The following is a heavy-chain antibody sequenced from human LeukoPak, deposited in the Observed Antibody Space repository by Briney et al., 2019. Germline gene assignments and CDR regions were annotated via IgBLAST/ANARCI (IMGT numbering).Heavy chain of an antibody. V-gene: IGHV3-7*01. CDR3: ARPKCGGSCYRTQPYYFDY. D-gene: IGHD2-15*01. J-gene: IGHJ4*02. CDR2: IKQDGSEK. Sequence: PGGSLRLSCAASGFTFSSYWMSWVRQAPGKGLEWVANIKQDGSEKYYVDSVKGRFTISRDNAKNSLYLQMNSLRAEDMAVYYCARPKCGGSCYRTQPYYFDYWGQGTLVTVSS. CDR1: GFTFSSYW.